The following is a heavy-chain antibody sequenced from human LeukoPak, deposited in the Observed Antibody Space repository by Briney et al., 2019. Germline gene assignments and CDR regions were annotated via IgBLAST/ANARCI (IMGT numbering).Heavy chain of an antibody. Sequence: GGSLRLPCAVSGFTFSSYSMSWVRPAPGKGLEWVSSISSSGTYKYYADSVKGRFTISRDNAKNSLYLQMNSLRAEDTAVYYCAKGKDSVAGATNDYWGQGTLVTVSS. V-gene: IGHV3-21*01. CDR1: GFTFSSYS. J-gene: IGHJ4*02. CDR3: AKGKDSVAGATNDY. D-gene: IGHD6-19*01. CDR2: ISSSGTYK.